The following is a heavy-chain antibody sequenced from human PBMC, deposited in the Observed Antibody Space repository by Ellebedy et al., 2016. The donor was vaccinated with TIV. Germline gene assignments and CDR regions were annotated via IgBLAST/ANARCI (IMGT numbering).Heavy chain of an antibody. V-gene: IGHV3-43*01. CDR2: ISWDGGST. J-gene: IGHJ6*02. CDR3: AKDVQHMARLYGMDV. Sequence: GESLKISCAASGFTFSSYAMSWVRQAPGKGLEWVSLISWDGGSTYYADSVKGRFTISRDNSKNSLYLQMNSLRTEDTALYYCAKDVQHMARLYGMDVWGQGTTVTVSS. D-gene: IGHD2-21*01. CDR1: GFTFSSYA.